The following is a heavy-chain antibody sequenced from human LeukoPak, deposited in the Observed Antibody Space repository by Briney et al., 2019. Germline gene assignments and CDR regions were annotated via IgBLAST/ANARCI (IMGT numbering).Heavy chain of an antibody. V-gene: IGHV3-9*01. CDR3: AKDIGGYDVGASDI. Sequence: SLRLSCAASGFTFDDYAMHWVRQAPGKGLEWVSGISRNSGSIGYADSVKGRFTISRDNAKNSLYLQMNSLRAEDTALYYCAKDIGGYDVGASDIWGQGTMVTVSS. CDR1: GFTFDDYA. CDR2: ISRNSGSI. J-gene: IGHJ3*02. D-gene: IGHD6-19*01.